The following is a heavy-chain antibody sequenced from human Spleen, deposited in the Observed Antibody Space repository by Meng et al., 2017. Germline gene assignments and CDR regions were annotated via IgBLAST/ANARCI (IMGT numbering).Heavy chain of an antibody. V-gene: IGHV3-48*03. CDR1: GFTFSTYE. J-gene: IGHJ4*02. D-gene: IGHD3-3*01. CDR2: ISGSGTIK. Sequence: GESLKISCAASGFTFSTYEMNWVRQAPGKGLEWVSYISGSGTIKYYADSVKGRFTISRDNAKNSLYLQMNSLRAEDTAVYFCAKGIYTLDYWGQGTLVTVSS. CDR3: AKGIYTLDY.